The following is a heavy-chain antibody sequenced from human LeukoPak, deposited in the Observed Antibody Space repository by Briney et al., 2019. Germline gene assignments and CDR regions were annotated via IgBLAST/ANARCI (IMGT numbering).Heavy chain of an antibody. V-gene: IGHV4-30-4*08. CDR2: IHYSGSP. D-gene: IGHD3-9*01. CDR1: GGSISSGDYF. Sequence: SETLSLTCTVSGGSISSGDYFWSWIRQPPGKGLEWVGYIHYSGSPYYNPSLKSRLLISVDTSNNQFSLKVTSVTAADTAVYYCAKDRPYLTGYYHDYWGQGTLVTVSS. CDR3: AKDRPYLTGYYHDY. J-gene: IGHJ4*02.